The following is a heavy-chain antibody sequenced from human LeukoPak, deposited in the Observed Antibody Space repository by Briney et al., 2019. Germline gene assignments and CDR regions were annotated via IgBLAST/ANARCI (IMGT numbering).Heavy chain of an antibody. CDR2: INPNSGGT. CDR1: GYTFTGYY. CDR3: ARDRGSKRVAYCGGDCYIGYFDL. Sequence: ASVKVSCKASGYTFTGYYMHWVRQAPGQGLEWMGWINPNSGGTNYAQKFQGRVTMTRDTSISTAYMELSRLRSDDTAVYYCARDRGSKRVAYCGGDCYIGYFDLWGRGTLVTVSS. J-gene: IGHJ2*01. D-gene: IGHD2-21*02. V-gene: IGHV1-2*02.